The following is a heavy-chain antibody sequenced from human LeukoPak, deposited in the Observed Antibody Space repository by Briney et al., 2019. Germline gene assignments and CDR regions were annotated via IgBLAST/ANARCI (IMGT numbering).Heavy chain of an antibody. Sequence: ASVKVSCKASGYTFTGYYMHWVRQAPGQGLEWMGWINPNSGGTNYAQKFQGRVTMTRDTSISTAYMELSRLRSDDTAVYYCARDHSNGWYGDYWGQGTLVTVSS. CDR1: GYTFTGYY. D-gene: IGHD6-19*01. CDR2: INPNSGGT. V-gene: IGHV1-2*02. CDR3: ARDHSNGWYGDY. J-gene: IGHJ4*02.